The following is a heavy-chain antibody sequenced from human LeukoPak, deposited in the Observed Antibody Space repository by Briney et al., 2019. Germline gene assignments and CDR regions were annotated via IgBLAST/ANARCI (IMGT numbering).Heavy chain of an antibody. Sequence: ASVKVSCKASGYTFTSYGISWVRQAPGRGLEWMGWISAYNGNTNYAQKLQGRVTMTTDTSTSTVYMELSSLRSEDTAVYYCARGGSLAVAPHLYYFDYWGQGTLVTVSS. V-gene: IGHV1-18*01. CDR2: ISAYNGNT. D-gene: IGHD6-19*01. CDR3: ARGGSLAVAPHLYYFDY. J-gene: IGHJ4*02. CDR1: GYTFTSYG.